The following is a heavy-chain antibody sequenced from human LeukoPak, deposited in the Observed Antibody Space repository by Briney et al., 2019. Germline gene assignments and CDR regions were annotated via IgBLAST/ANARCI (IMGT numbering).Heavy chain of an antibody. V-gene: IGHV3-53*04. D-gene: IGHD5-24*01. CDR3: ASWHVEMATINDY. CDR2: IYSGGST. CDR1: GFTVSSNY. Sequence: PGGSLRLSRAASGFTVSSNYMSWVRQAPGKGLEWVSVIYSGGSTYYADSVKGRFTISRHNSKNTLYLQMNSLRAEDTAVYYCASWHVEMATINDYWGQGTLVTVSS. J-gene: IGHJ4*02.